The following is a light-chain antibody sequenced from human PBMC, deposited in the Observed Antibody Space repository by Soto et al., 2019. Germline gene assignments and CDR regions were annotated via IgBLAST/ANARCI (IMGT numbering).Light chain of an antibody. Sequence: ETVLTQSPATLSLSPGERATLSCRASQSVRSNLAWYQQKPGQAPRLLIYDASNRATGIPGRFSGSGSGTDFTLTISSLEPEELAVYYCQHRSNWPWTFGQGTKVEIK. CDR3: QHRSNWPWT. CDR2: DAS. CDR1: QSVRSN. J-gene: IGKJ1*01. V-gene: IGKV3-11*01.